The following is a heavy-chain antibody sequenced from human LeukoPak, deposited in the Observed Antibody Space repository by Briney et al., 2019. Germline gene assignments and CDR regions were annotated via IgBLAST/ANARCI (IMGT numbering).Heavy chain of an antibody. Sequence: GGSLRLSCAASGFTFSSYAMSWVRQAPGKGLEWVSAISGSGGSTYYADSVKGRFTISRDNSKNTLYLQMNSLRAEDTAVYYCAKKSRPYYYDSSGYPLDHWGQGTLVTVSS. J-gene: IGHJ4*02. CDR2: ISGSGGST. D-gene: IGHD3-22*01. CDR3: AKKSRPYYYDSSGYPLDH. V-gene: IGHV3-23*01. CDR1: GFTFSSYA.